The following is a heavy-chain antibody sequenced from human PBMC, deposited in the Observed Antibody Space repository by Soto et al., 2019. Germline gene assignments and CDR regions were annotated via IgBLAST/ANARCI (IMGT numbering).Heavy chain of an antibody. Sequence: GGSLRLSCSASGFTFSMHSMHWVRQTPGKALEYVSAISRDGRSTFYADSVRGRFTISRDNSKNTLYLRMNSLRSDDTAVYYCVKEANPFINTLVVLIFDYWGQGTQVTVSS. D-gene: IGHD3-22*01. CDR3: VKEANPFINTLVVLIFDY. J-gene: IGHJ4*02. CDR2: ISRDGRST. V-gene: IGHV3-64D*08. CDR1: GFTFSMHS.